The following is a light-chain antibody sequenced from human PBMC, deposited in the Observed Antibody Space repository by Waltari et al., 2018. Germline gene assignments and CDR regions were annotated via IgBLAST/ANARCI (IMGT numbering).Light chain of an antibody. CDR3: QNYHIRKA. V-gene: IGKV1-5*03. CDR1: LNIFGR. Sequence: IQITQSPPTLPASVEDSVTLTCRASLNIFGRLAWYQQKPGKPPKLLIYETSNLESGVPSRFSGSGSETDFTLVIDSLQPDDFATYYCQNYHIRKAFGEGTNVEIK. CDR2: ETS. J-gene: IGKJ2*01.